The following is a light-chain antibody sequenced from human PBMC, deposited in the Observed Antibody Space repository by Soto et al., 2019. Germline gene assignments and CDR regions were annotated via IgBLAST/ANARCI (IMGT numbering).Light chain of an antibody. CDR3: HHYNACPPRFT. CDR2: NAS. V-gene: IGKV3-15*01. CDR1: QSVTTK. J-gene: IGKJ3*01. Sequence: EIVMTQSPAILSLSPGETATLSCRASQSVTTKLAWYQQRPGQTPRLLIYNASTRATAVPARFSGGGSVTELSLTLTCRQSDVFGFSGCHHYNACPPRFTFGPGTKVDIK.